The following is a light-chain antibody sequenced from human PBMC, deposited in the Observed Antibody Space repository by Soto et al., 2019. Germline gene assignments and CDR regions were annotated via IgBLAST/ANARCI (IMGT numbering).Light chain of an antibody. CDR3: CSYAGSSSLV. V-gene: IGLV2-23*02. CDR1: SSDVGTYNL. CDR2: EVS. J-gene: IGLJ1*01. Sequence: QSALTQPASVSGSPGQSITISCTGSSSDVGTYNLVSWYQQHPGKAPKLMIYEVSKWPSGVSNRFSGSKSGNTASLTISGLQAEDEAEYYCCSYAGSSSLVVGSGTKLTVL.